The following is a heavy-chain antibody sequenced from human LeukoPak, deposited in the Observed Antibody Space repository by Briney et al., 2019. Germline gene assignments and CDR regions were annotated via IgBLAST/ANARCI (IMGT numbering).Heavy chain of an antibody. D-gene: IGHD1/OR15-1a*01. CDR3: ARRNKRTLNWFDP. CDR2: IYYSGST. CDR1: GGSISTYY. Sequence: PSETLSLTCTVSGGSISTYYWSWIRQPPGKGLEWIGYIYYSGSTNYNPSLKSRVTISVDTSKNQFSLKLSSVTAADTAVYYCARRNKRTLNWFDPWGQGTLVTVSS. J-gene: IGHJ5*02. V-gene: IGHV4-59*08.